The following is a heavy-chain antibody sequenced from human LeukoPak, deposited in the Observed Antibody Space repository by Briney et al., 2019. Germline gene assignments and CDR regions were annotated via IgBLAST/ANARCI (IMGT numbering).Heavy chain of an antibody. J-gene: IGHJ4*02. V-gene: IGHV3-21*01. CDR2: ISSSSSYI. D-gene: IGHD3-22*01. CDR1: GFTFSSYS. Sequence: AGGSLRLSCAACGFTFSSYSMNWVRQAPGKGLEWVSSISSSSSYIYYADSVKGRFTISRDNAKNSLYLQMNSLRAEDTAVYYCAREGYYDNLADYWGQGTLVTVSS. CDR3: AREGYYDNLADY.